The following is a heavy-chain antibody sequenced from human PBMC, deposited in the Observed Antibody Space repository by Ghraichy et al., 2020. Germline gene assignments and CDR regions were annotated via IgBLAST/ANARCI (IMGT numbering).Heavy chain of an antibody. V-gene: IGHV4-39*01. J-gene: IGHJ4*02. CDR2: IYYSGST. CDR3: ATYYDFCSGYYQGY. Sequence: SETLSLICTVSGGSISSSSYYWGWIRQPPGKGLEWIGSIYYSGSTYYNPSLKSRVTISVDTSKNQFSLKLSSVTAADTAVYYCATYYDFCSGYYQGYWGEGNLVNVSS. CDR1: GGSISSSSYY. D-gene: IGHD3-3*01.